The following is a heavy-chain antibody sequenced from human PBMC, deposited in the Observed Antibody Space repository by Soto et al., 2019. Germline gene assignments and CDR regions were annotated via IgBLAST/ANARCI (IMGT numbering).Heavy chain of an antibody. CDR1: GGSISGYY. V-gene: IGHV4-59*12. D-gene: IGHD3-10*01. Sequence: PSETLSLTCTVSGGSISGYYWTWIRQPPGKGLEWIGHIYNSDNTNYNPSLKSRVTISLETSNKKFSLKLSSVTAADTAVYYCTRRVITRYNGLDVWGQGTTVTVSS. CDR3: TRRVITRYNGLDV. CDR2: IYNSDNT. J-gene: IGHJ6*02.